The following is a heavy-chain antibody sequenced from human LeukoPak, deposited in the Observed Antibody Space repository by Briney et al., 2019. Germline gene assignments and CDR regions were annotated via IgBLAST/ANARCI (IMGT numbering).Heavy chain of an antibody. CDR3: ARGRNYDFWSGYYLPKAFDP. J-gene: IGHJ5*02. CDR1: GYTFTSYG. D-gene: IGHD3-3*01. Sequence: GASVKVSCKASGYTFTSYGISWVRQAPGQGLEWMGWISAYNGNTNYAQKLQGRVTMTTDTSTSTAYMELRSLRSDDTAVYYCARGRNYDFWSGYYLPKAFDPWGQGTLVTVSS. V-gene: IGHV1-18*01. CDR2: ISAYNGNT.